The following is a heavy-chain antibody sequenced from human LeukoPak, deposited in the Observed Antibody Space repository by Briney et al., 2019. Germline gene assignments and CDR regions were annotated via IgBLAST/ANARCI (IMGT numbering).Heavy chain of an antibody. CDR3: ARSQTYYYDSSGYGAFDI. CDR1: GLPFSTFW. CDR2: IYYSGST. J-gene: IGHJ3*02. Sequence: GSLRLSCAASGLPFSTFWMNWVRQAPGKGLEWIGYIYYSGSTNYSPSLKSRVTISVDTSKNQFSLRLSSVTAADTAVYYCARSQTYYYDSSGYGAFDIWGQGTMVTVSS. V-gene: IGHV4-59*01. D-gene: IGHD3-22*01.